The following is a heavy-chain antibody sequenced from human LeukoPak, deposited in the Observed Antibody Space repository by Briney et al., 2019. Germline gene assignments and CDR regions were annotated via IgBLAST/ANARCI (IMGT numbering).Heavy chain of an antibody. CDR3: ARDPTRTYSSSWGYFDY. D-gene: IGHD6-6*01. J-gene: IGHJ4*02. V-gene: IGHV3-30*04. Sequence: PGRSLRLSCAASGFTFSSYAMHWVRQAPGKGLEWVAVISYDGSNKYYADSVKGRFTISRDNSKNTLYLQMNSLRAEDTAVYYCARDPTRTYSSSWGYFDYWGQGTLVTVSS. CDR1: GFTFSSYA. CDR2: ISYDGSNK.